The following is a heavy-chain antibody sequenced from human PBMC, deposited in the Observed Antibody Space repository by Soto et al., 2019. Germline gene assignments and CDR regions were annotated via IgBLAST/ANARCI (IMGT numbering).Heavy chain of an antibody. CDR3: ARHFPVPGTFDY. CDR2: IYDSGST. Sequence: QVQLQESGPGLVKPSETLSLTCTVSGGSISSYYWSWIRQPPGKGLEWVGYIYDSGSTNYNPSLTRRVTKSVDTSKNQFSLKLSSVTAADTAVYYCARHFPVPGTFDYWGQGTLVTVSS. D-gene: IGHD6-19*01. V-gene: IGHV4-59*08. J-gene: IGHJ4*02. CDR1: GGSISSYY.